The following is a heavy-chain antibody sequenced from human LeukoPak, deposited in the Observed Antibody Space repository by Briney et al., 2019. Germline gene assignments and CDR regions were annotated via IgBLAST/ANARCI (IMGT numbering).Heavy chain of an antibody. D-gene: IGHD3-10*01. CDR3: ARRGDYFDC. CDR2: ISGGGGGT. J-gene: IGHJ4*02. V-gene: IGHV3-23*01. CDR1: GFTFSSYA. Sequence: PGGSLRLSCAASGFTFSSYAMSWVCQAPGKGLEWVSGISGGGGGTYSADSVKGRFTISRDNSKNTLYLQMNSLRAEDTAVYYCARRGDYFDCWGQGTLVTVSS.